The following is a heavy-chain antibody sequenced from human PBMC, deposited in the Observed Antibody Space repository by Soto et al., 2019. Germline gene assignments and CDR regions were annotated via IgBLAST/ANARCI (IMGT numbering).Heavy chain of an antibody. CDR3: ARAPILVTETMHENHFDF. D-gene: IGHD1-26*01. V-gene: IGHV1-8*01. J-gene: IGHJ4*02. CDR1: GYTFTSYD. Sequence: AAVKVSCKASGYTFTSYDINWVRQATGQGLEWMGWMNPNSGNTGYAQKFQGRVTMTRNTSISTAYMELSSLRSEDTAVYYCARAPILVTETMHENHFDFWGQGTLVTVSS. CDR2: MNPNSGNT.